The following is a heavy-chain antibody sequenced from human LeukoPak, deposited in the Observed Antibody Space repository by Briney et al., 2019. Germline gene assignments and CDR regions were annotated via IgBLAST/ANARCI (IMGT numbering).Heavy chain of an antibody. V-gene: IGHV5-51*01. CDR2: IYPGDSDT. CDR1: GYSFNTYW. CDR3: ASSYGSGSYYNSFDY. J-gene: IGHJ4*02. D-gene: IGHD3-10*01. Sequence: GESLKISCKGSGYSFNTYWIGWVRQMPGKGLEWMGIIYPGDSDTRYSPSFQGQVTISADKSISTAYLQWSSLKASDTAMYYCASSYGSGSYYNSFDYWGQGTLVTVSS.